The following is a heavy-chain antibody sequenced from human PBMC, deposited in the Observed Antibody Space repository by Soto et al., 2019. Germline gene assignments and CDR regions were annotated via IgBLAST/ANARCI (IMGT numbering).Heavy chain of an antibody. V-gene: IGHV4-61*01. CDR3: ASYGSGSYYNGPSGYYYGMDV. CDR1: GGSVSSGSYY. D-gene: IGHD3-10*01. CDR2: IYYSGST. J-gene: IGHJ6*02. Sequence: SETLSLTCIVSGGSVSSGSYYRSWIRQPPGKGLEWIGYIYYSGSTNYNPSLKSRVTISVDTSKNQFSLKLSSVTAADTAVYYCASYGSGSYYNGPSGYYYGMDVWGQGITVTVSS.